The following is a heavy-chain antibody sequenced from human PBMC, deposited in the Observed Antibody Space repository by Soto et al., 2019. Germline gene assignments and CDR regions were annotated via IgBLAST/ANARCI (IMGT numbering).Heavy chain of an antibody. Sequence: EVQVLESGGGLVQPGGSLRLSCSASGFTFSSYGMSWVRQAPGKGLEWVSTISGSGSRTQYADSVKGRFNISRDNANNKMFLRKNSLRAEDAAVYYCARKGLPTTVKYLFDHWGQGTLVTVSS. CDR1: GFTFSSYG. CDR3: ARKGLPTTVKYLFDH. J-gene: IGHJ4*02. D-gene: IGHD1-7*01. V-gene: IGHV3-23*01. CDR2: ISGSGSRT.